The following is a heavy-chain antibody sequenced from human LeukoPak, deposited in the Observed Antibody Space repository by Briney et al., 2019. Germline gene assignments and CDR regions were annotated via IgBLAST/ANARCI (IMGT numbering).Heavy chain of an antibody. CDR1: GYTFTSYA. J-gene: IGHJ5*02. V-gene: IGHV1-3*01. CDR3: ARDRGGYGSGSKTRWFDP. CDR2: INAGNGNT. Sequence: ASVKVSCKASGYTFTSYAMHWVRQAPGQRLEWMGWINAGNGNTKYSQKFQGRVTITRDTSASTAYMELSSLRSEDTAVYYCARDRGGYGSGSKTRWFDPWGQGTLVTVSS. D-gene: IGHD3-10*01.